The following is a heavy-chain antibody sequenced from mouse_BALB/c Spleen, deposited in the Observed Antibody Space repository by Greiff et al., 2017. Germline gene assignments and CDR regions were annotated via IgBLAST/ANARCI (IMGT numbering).Heavy chain of an antibody. J-gene: IGHJ2*01. V-gene: IGHV1-5*01. CDR2: IYPGNSDT. CDR3: TITTATEFDY. CDR1: GYSFTSYW. D-gene: IGHD1-2*01. Sequence: EVQLQQSGPELVRPGASVKMSCKASGYSFTSYWMHWVKQRPGQGLEWIGAIYPGNSDTSYNQKFKGKAKLTAVTSASTAYMELSSLTNEDSAVYYCTITTATEFDYWGQGTTLTVSS.